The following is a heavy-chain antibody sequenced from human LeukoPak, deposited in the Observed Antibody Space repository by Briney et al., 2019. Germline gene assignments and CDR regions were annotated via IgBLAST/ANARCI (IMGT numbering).Heavy chain of an antibody. D-gene: IGHD1-26*01. Sequence: GGFLRLSCAASGFTFSSYAMGWVRQAPGKGLELVSTISVSGGSTYYADSVKGRFTISRDNSKNTLYLQMNSLRAEDTAVYYCAKDNSKYRVGAEFDYWGQGTLVTVSS. V-gene: IGHV3-23*01. CDR3: AKDNSKYRVGAEFDY. J-gene: IGHJ4*02. CDR2: ISVSGGST. CDR1: GFTFSSYA.